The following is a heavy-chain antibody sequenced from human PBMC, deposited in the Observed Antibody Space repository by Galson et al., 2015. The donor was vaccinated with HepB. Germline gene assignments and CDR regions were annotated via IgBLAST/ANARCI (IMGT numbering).Heavy chain of an antibody. D-gene: IGHD2-15*01. CDR1: GFSFSSYW. V-gene: IGHV3-74*01. CDR2: IKTDGTIT. CDR3: ARDGAEATPNDY. J-gene: IGHJ4*02. Sequence: SLRLSCAASGFSFSSYWMHWVRQAPGKGLVWISGIKTDGTITVYADSVKGRLTISRGNAKNTLYLQMNSLSDDDTAMYYCARDGAEATPNDYWGQGTLVTVSS.